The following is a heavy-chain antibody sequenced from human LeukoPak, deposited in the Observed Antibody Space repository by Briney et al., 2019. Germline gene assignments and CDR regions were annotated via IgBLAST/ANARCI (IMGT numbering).Heavy chain of an antibody. CDR3: ARGTSPVVLMVYAIGDHFDY. D-gene: IGHD2-8*01. CDR2: MNPNSGNT. J-gene: IGHJ4*02. Sequence: GASVKVSCKASGGTFSSYAISWVRQATGQGLEWMGWMNPNSGNTGYAQKFQGRVTMTRNTSISTAYMELSSLRSDDTAVYYCARGTSPVVLMVYAIGDHFDYWGQGTLVTVSS. V-gene: IGHV1-8*02. CDR1: GGTFSSYA.